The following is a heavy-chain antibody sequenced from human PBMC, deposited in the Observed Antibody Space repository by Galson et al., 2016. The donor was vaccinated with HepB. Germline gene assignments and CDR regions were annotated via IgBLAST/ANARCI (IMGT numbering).Heavy chain of an antibody. CDR1: GFTFSTSW. CDR2: ISTDGSST. V-gene: IGHV3-74*01. CDR3: VRARTLPASACMDV. Sequence: LRLSCAASGFTFSTSWMHWVRQAQGKGLVWVSRISTDGSSTIYADSVKGRFTVSRDNAKNTLYLQMNSLRAEDTAVYYCVRARTLPASACMDVWGQGTTVTVSS. J-gene: IGHJ6*02. D-gene: IGHD2-2*01.